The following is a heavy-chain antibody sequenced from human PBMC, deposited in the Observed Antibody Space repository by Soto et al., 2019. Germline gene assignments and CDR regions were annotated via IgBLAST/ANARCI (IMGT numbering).Heavy chain of an antibody. V-gene: IGHV4-4*07. CDR2: IYGRGSLYASGTT. D-gene: IGHD1-26*01. CDR1: GGSISEFY. J-gene: IGHJ6*02. Sequence: QVQYQESGPGLVRPSATLALTCTVSGGSISEFYWSCSRQPAWKGMERIGRIYGRGSLYASGTTTDNPSLQRRITMSVAMSKSQVSLKLTSVTAADTAVYYCVRGGGRDSRSRYYDNGMDVWGQGTTVTVSS. CDR3: VRGGGRDSRSRYYDNGMDV.